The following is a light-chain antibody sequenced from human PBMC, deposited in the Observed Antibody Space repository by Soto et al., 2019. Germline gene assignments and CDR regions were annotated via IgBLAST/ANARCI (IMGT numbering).Light chain of an antibody. Sequence: QSALTQPPSASGFPGQSVTISCTGTSSDVGAYNFVSWYQQHPGKAPKLMIFEVSKRPSGVPDRFSGYKSGNTASLTGSGLQAEDEADYYCSSYAGSNNFVFGTGTKVTVL. CDR1: SSDVGAYNF. V-gene: IGLV2-8*01. CDR2: EVS. CDR3: SSYAGSNNFV. J-gene: IGLJ1*01.